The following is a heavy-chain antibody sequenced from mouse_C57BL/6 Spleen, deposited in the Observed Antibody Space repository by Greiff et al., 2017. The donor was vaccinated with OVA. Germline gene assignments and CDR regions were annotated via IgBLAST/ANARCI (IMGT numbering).Heavy chain of an antibody. D-gene: IGHD1-1*01. Sequence: VQLQQSGAELVKPGASVKISCKASGYAFSSYWMNWVKQRPGKGLEWIGQIYPGDGDTNYNGKFKGKATLTADKSSSTAYMQLSSLTSEDSAVYFCARSGPLYYYGSSSWFAYWGQGTLVTVSA. CDR3: ARSGPLYYYGSSSWFAY. CDR2: IYPGDGDT. J-gene: IGHJ3*01. CDR1: GYAFSSYW. V-gene: IGHV1-80*01.